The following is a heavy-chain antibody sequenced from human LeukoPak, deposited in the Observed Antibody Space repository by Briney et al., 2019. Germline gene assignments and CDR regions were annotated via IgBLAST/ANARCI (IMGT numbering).Heavy chain of an antibody. CDR3: AGGVGGSYLFDY. D-gene: IGHD1-26*01. CDR1: GFTFRNYD. CDR2: IWYDGTNK. Sequence: PGGSLRLSCEASGFTFRNYDMHWVRQAPGKGLEWVAVIWYDGTNKYCADSVKGRFTISIDNSKNTLYLQMNSLRAEDTAVYYCAGGVGGSYLFDYWGQGTLATVSS. V-gene: IGHV3-33*01. J-gene: IGHJ4*02.